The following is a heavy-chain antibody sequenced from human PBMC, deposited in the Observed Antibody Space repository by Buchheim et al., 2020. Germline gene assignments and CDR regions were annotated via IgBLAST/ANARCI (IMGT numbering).Heavy chain of an antibody. CDR2: IIPIFGTA. Sequence: QAQLVQSGAEVKKPGSSVKVSCKASGGTFSSYAISWVRQAPGQGLEWMGGIIPIFGTANYAQKFQGRVTITADKSTSTAYLELSSLRSEDTAVYYCARYVRGVRLRYFDWLFRGGWFDPWGQGTL. CDR3: ARYVRGVRLRYFDWLFRGGWFDP. D-gene: IGHD3-9*01. CDR1: GGTFSSYA. V-gene: IGHV1-69*06. J-gene: IGHJ5*02.